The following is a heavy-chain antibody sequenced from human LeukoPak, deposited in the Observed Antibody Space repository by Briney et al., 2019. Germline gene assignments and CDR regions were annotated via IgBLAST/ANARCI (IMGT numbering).Heavy chain of an antibody. CDR1: GGSISSGYYY. CDR2: IYYSGST. CDR3: ATMFYDSSGYYNGYFDY. Sequence: RASETLSLTCTVSGGSISSGYYYWSWLRQPPGKGLEWIGYIYYSGSTYYNPSLKSRVTISVDTSKNQFSLKLSSVTAADTAVYYCATMFYDSSGYYNGYFDYWGQGTLVTVSS. V-gene: IGHV4-30-4*01. J-gene: IGHJ4*02. D-gene: IGHD3-22*01.